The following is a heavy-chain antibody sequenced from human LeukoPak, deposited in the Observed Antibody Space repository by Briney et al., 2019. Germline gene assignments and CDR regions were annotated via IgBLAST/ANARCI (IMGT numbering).Heavy chain of an antibody. D-gene: IGHD3-22*01. CDR3: ARGLRRSSGYYLDLYYFDY. CDR2: INHSGST. V-gene: IGHV4-34*01. J-gene: IGHJ4*02. Sequence: SGGSLRLSCAASGFTFSSYWMSWVRQAPGKGLEWIGEINHSGSTNYNPSLKSRVTISVDTSKNQFSLKLSSVTAADTAVHYCARGLRRSSGYYLDLYYFDYWGQGTLVTVSS. CDR1: GFTFSSYW.